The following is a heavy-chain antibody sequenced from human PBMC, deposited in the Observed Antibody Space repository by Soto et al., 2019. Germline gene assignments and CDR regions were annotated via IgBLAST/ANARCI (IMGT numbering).Heavy chain of an antibody. V-gene: IGHV1-69*02. CDR3: ARRGVAAAGTLGN. D-gene: IGHD6-13*01. Sequence: QVQLVQSGAEVKRPGSSVRVSCKASGGTFNSYTISWVRQAPGQGPEWLGRIIPVLGVANYAQTFQGRVTITADKSTSTVYMDLRRLRAEATAVYYCARRGVAAAGTLGNWGQGTLVTVSS. CDR2: IIPVLGVA. CDR1: GGTFNSYT. J-gene: IGHJ4*02.